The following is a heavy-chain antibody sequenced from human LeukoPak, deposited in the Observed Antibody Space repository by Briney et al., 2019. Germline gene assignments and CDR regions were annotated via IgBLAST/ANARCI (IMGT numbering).Heavy chain of an antibody. D-gene: IGHD6-13*01. CDR3: ARGVSTWYRIDY. V-gene: IGHV3-30*08. CDR2: LSNDGTVK. J-gene: IGHJ4*02. Sequence: PAGSLSFYCVASAFPCSSYSFHWVPPAPGMGLVGVALLSNDGTVKPYADYVKGRFTRSRDNSKSSVDLQMVSPEANDTAVYYCARGVSTWYRIDYWGQGTLVTVSS. CDR1: AFPCSSYS.